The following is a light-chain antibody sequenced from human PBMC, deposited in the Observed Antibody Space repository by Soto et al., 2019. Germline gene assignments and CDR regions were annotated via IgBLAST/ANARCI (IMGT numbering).Light chain of an antibody. CDR2: GAF. CDR1: QRVSDN. J-gene: IGKJ1*01. V-gene: IGKV3-15*01. CDR3: QQYNDWPMT. Sequence: EILMTQSPVTLSVSPGERVTLSCRASQRVSDNLAWYQQKPGQDPSLLIYGAFTRATGVTARFSGAGSGTEFTLTISSLQYEDFALSYCQQYNDWPMTFGQGTKVEL.